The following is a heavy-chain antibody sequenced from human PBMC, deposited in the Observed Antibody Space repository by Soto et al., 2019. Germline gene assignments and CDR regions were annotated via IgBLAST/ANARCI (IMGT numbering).Heavy chain of an antibody. J-gene: IGHJ6*02. CDR2: IYHTGNT. V-gene: IGHV4-30-4*01. CDR3: AREPLDGMDV. Sequence: QVQLHQSGPGLVKPSQTLSLECTVIGGSVNTGDNYWSWVRQSPGRGLEWIGYIYHTGNTFYNPDLENRVTMAVDASKNQFSLTLTSVTAADTAVYFFAREPLDGMDVWGQGTNVTVSS. CDR1: GGSVNTGDNY.